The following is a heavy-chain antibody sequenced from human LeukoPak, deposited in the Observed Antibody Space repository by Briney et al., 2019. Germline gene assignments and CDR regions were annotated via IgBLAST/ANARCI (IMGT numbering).Heavy chain of an antibody. Sequence: GGSLRLSCAASGFTFSSYAMSWVRQAPGKGLEWVSAISGSGGSTYYADSVKGRFTISRDNSKNTLYLQMNSLRAEDTAVYYCAKDYYASGGYYRNDYWGQGTLVTVSS. CDR2: ISGSGGST. CDR3: AKDYYASGGYYRNDY. CDR1: GFTFSSYA. V-gene: IGHV3-23*01. D-gene: IGHD3-22*01. J-gene: IGHJ4*02.